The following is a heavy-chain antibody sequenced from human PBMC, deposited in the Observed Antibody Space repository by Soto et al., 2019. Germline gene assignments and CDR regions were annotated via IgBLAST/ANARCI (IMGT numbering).Heavy chain of an antibody. CDR2: IYYSGST. D-gene: IGHD3-10*01. J-gene: IGHJ4*02. CDR1: GGSISSYY. CDR3: ARGYYGSGSYLDY. V-gene: IGHV4-59*01. Sequence: PSETLSLTCTVSGGSISSYYWSWIRQPPGKGLEWIGYIYYSGSTNYNPSLKSRVTISVDTSKNQFSLKLSSVTAADTAVYYCARGYYGSGSYLDYWGQGTLVTVAS.